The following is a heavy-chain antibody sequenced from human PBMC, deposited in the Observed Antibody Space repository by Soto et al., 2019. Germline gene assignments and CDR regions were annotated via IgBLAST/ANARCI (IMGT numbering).Heavy chain of an antibody. Sequence: SQTLSLTCVGSGDTVSSNSVAWNWVRQSPSRGLEWLGRAYYRSRWYSDYAVSVRSRIDINADTSKNQVSLQLNSVTPEDTAVYYCARSEEDSDYYYYGMDVWGQGTTVTVSS. D-gene: IGHD2-15*01. J-gene: IGHJ6*02. CDR3: ARSEEDSDYYYYGMDV. V-gene: IGHV6-1*01. CDR2: AYYRSRWYS. CDR1: GDTVSSNSVA.